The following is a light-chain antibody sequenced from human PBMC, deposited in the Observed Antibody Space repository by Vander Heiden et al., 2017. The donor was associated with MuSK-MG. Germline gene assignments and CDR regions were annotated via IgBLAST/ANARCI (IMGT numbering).Light chain of an antibody. CDR2: DVS. J-gene: IGLJ2*01. V-gene: IGLV2-14*03. Sequence: QSALTQPASVSGSPGQSITIACTGTSSDVGGYNSVSWYQQHPGKAPKLMIYDVSNRPSGVSTRFSGSKSGNTASLTISGLQAEDEADYYCSSYTSSSTPVVFGGGTKLTVL. CDR1: SSDVGGYNS. CDR3: SSYTSSSTPVV.